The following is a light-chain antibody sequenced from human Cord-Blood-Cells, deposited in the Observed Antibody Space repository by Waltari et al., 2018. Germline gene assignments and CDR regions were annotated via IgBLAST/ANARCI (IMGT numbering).Light chain of an antibody. CDR3: QQRSNWLT. CDR1: QSVSSY. Sequence: EIVLTHSPATLSLSPGERATLSCRASQSVSSYLAWYQQKPGHAPRLLIYDASNRATGIPARFSGRGSGTDFTLSISSLEPEDFAVYYCQQRSNWLTFGGGTKVEIK. CDR2: DAS. J-gene: IGKJ4*01. V-gene: IGKV3-11*01.